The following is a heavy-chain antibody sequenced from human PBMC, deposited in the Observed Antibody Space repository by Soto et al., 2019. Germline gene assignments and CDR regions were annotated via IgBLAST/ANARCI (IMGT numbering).Heavy chain of an antibody. CDR1: GFTFSSYA. CDR2: ISGSGGST. Sequence: GGSLRLSCAASGFTFSSYAMSWVRQAPGKGLEWVSAISGSGGSTYYADSVKGRFTISRDNSKNTLYLQMNSLRAEDTAVYYCAKDPYCSGGSCGLDYWGQGTLVTVSS. V-gene: IGHV3-23*01. J-gene: IGHJ4*02. CDR3: AKDPYCSGGSCGLDY. D-gene: IGHD2-15*01.